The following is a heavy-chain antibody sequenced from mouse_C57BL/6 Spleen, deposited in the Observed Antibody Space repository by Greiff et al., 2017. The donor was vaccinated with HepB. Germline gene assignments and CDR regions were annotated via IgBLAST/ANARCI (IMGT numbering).Heavy chain of an antibody. Sequence: EVKLEESGGGLVKPGGSLKLSCAASGFTFSSYAMSWVRQTPEKRLEWVATISDGGSYTYYPDNVKGRFTISRDNAKNNLYLQMSHLKSEDTAMYYCARVYDYDLDYWGQGTTLTVSS. CDR1: GFTFSSYA. CDR2: ISDGGSYT. D-gene: IGHD2-4*01. V-gene: IGHV5-4*03. CDR3: ARVYDYDLDY. J-gene: IGHJ2*01.